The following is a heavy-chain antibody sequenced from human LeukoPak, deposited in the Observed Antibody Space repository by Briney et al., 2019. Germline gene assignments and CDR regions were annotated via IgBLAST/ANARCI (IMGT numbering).Heavy chain of an antibody. Sequence: ASVKVSCKASGHTFTSYDINWVRQATGQGLEWMGWMNPNSGNTGYAQKFQGRVTMTRNTSISTAYMELSSLRSEDTAVYYCARGRVRFLEWLLSDYYYYYGMDVWGQGTTVTVSS. J-gene: IGHJ6*02. CDR2: MNPNSGNT. D-gene: IGHD3-3*01. CDR3: ARGRVRFLEWLLSDYYYYYGMDV. V-gene: IGHV1-8*01. CDR1: GHTFTSYD.